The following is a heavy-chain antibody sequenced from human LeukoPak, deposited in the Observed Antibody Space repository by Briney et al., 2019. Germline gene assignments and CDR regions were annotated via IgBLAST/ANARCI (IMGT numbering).Heavy chain of an antibody. V-gene: IGHV3-7*03. CDR3: ARAVTSTEGY. J-gene: IGHJ4*02. CDR2: LNQDGNKK. CDR1: GFSFNTYW. Sequence: RGSLRLSCAASGFSFNTYWMTWVRQAPGKGLEWVASLNQDGNKKYYVDSVKGRFTISRDNAQKSLYLEMNSLRAEYTAVYYCARAVTSTEGYWGQGTLVTVSS.